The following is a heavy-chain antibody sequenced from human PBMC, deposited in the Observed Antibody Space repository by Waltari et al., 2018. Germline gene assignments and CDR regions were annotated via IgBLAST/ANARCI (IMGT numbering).Heavy chain of an antibody. J-gene: IGHJ6*02. CDR3: AKGTSFYYYYGMDV. V-gene: IGHV1-3*01. CDR1: GYTFPSYA. CDR2: INAGNGTT. D-gene: IGHD2-2*01. Sequence: QVQLVQSGAEVQKPGASVKVSCKVSGYTFPSYAMHGVRQAPGQRLEWMGWINAGNGTTKYSQKFQGRVTITRDTSASTAYMELSSLRSEDTAVYYCAKGTSFYYYYGMDVWGQGTTVTVSS.